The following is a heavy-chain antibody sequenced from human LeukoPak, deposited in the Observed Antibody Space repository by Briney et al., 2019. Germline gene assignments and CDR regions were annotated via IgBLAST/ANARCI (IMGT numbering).Heavy chain of an antibody. Sequence: GGSLRLSCAASGLTFSKAWMSWVGQAPGKGLAWVGRIKSKTDGGTIDYTAPVKGRFTISRDDSQNTLYLHMNSLKTEDTAVYYCTTTGNYGSGSYYRSDYYGMDVWGQGTTVTVSS. CDR2: IKSKTDGGTI. D-gene: IGHD3-10*01. CDR1: GLTFSKAW. V-gene: IGHV3-15*01. J-gene: IGHJ6*02. CDR3: TTTGNYGSGSYYRSDYYGMDV.